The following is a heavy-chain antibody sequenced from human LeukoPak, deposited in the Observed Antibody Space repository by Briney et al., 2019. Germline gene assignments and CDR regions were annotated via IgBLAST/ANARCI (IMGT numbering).Heavy chain of an antibody. Sequence: GGSLRLSCAASGFTFSSYDMHWVRQATGKGLEWVSAIGTAGDTYYPDSVKGRSTISRENAKNSLYLQMNSLRAGDTAVYYCARGQLWFGELLSYAFDIWGQGTMVTVSS. D-gene: IGHD3-10*01. CDR3: ARGQLWFGELLSYAFDI. CDR2: IGTAGDT. J-gene: IGHJ3*02. V-gene: IGHV3-13*01. CDR1: GFTFSSYD.